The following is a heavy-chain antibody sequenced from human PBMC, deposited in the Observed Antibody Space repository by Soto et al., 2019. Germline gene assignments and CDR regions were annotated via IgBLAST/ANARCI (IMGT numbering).Heavy chain of an antibody. D-gene: IGHD3-3*01. CDR1: GYTFTSYG. J-gene: IGHJ6*02. V-gene: IGHV1-18*01. CDR3: AREKEVTYYDFWSGYYNYYYYYGMDV. Sequence: ASVKVSCKASGYTFTSYGISWVRQAPGQGLEWMEWISAYNGNTNYAQKLQGRVTMTTDTSTGTAYMELRSLRSDDTAVYYCAREKEVTYYDFWSGYYNYYYYYGMDVWGQGTTVTVSS. CDR2: ISAYNGNT.